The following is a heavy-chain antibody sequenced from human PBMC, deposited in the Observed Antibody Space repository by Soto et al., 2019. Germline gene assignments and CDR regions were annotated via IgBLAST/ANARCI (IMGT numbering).Heavy chain of an antibody. V-gene: IGHV4-4*07. CDR3: ASPYYYGSGSYYNFAFDI. J-gene: IGHJ3*02. CDR1: GGSISSYY. D-gene: IGHD3-10*01. CDR2: IYTSGST. Sequence: SETLSLTCTVSGGSISSYYWSWIRQPAGKGLEWIGRIYTSGSTNYNPSLKSRVTMSVDTSKNQFSLKLSSVTAADTAVYYCASPYYYGSGSYYNFAFDIWGQGTMVTVSS.